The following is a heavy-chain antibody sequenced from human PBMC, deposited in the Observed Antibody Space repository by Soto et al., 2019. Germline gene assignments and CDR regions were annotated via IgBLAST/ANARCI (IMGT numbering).Heavy chain of an antibody. CDR2: IIHLFGTA. J-gene: IGHJ4*02. Sequence: QVQLVQSGAEVNKPGSSVKVSCKDSGVTFSSETISWVRQAPGQGLEWVGGIIHLFGTANNAQKFQGRVKITADESTSTLYIELSSLRSDDTAVYYFATELGENPASPFDSWGQGPLVTVSS. D-gene: IGHD3-16*01. CDR1: GVTFSSET. V-gene: IGHV1-69*01. CDR3: ATELGENPASPFDS.